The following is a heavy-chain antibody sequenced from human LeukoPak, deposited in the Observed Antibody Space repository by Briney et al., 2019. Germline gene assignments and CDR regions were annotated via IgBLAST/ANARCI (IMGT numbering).Heavy chain of an antibody. CDR1: GGSISSYY. Sequence: SETLSLTCTVSGGSISSYYWSWIRQPPGKGLEWIRYIHHSGSTNYNPALKSRVTISVDTSKNQFSLKLSSVTAADTAVYYCARGFDSSSWYASWFDPWGQGTLVIVSS. V-gene: IGHV4-59*01. CDR3: ARGFDSSSWYASWFDP. J-gene: IGHJ5*02. CDR2: IHHSGST. D-gene: IGHD6-13*01.